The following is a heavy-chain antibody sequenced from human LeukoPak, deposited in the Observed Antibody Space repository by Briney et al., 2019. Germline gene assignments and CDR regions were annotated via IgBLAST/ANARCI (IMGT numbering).Heavy chain of an antibody. D-gene: IGHD6-13*01. Sequence: SETLSLTCGVYGGSFSDYYWSWIRQPPGKGLEWIGEINHGGGTNYNPSLKSRVTISVDTSKNQFSLKLSSVTAADTAVYYCARGIRYTSSWYTYKWFDPWAQGTLVTVSS. J-gene: IGHJ5*02. CDR3: ARGIRYTSSWYTYKWFDP. V-gene: IGHV4-34*01. CDR1: GGSFSDYY. CDR2: INHGGGT.